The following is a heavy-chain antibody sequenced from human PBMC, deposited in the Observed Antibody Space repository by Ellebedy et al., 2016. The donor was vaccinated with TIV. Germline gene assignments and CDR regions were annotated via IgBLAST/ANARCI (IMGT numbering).Heavy chain of an antibody. V-gene: IGHV5-51*01. CDR3: ARRKFEKLDAYDV. D-gene: IGHD2-15*01. J-gene: IGHJ3*01. Sequence: GESLKISXQASGYNFLGYWVAWVRQMPGKGLEWMGMVYPGDSDIRYSSSFRGQVSISADKSISTAYLQWNTLKASDTGIYYCARRKFEKLDAYDVWGQGTMVTVS. CDR1: GYNFLGYW. CDR2: VYPGDSDI.